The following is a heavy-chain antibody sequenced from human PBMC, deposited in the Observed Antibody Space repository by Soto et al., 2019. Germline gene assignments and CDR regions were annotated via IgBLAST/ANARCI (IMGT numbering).Heavy chain of an antibody. V-gene: IGHV1-69*06. D-gene: IGHD3-16*01. J-gene: IGHJ2*01. Sequence: QEQLVQSGAEVKKPGSSVKVSCKAAGGTFSDFAITWVRQAPGQGLEWMGGVIPSFGTANYAQKFQGRVTFTADKSTRTAYMALSSLRSEDTAVYYCAREKGSPMIYWYSDRWGRGTLVTVSS. CDR1: GGTFSDFA. CDR2: VIPSFGTA. CDR3: AREKGSPMIYWYSDR.